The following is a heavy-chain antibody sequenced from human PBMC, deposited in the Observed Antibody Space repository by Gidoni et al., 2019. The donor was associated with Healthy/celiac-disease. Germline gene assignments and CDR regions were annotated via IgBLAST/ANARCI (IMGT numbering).Heavy chain of an antibody. J-gene: IGHJ3*02. CDR2: ISGSGGST. D-gene: IGHD3-22*01. CDR1: GLTFSRYA. Sequence: EVQLLESGGGLVQPGGSLRLSCAASGLTFSRYAMSWVRQAPGKGLEWVSAISGSGGSTYYADSVKGRFTISRDNSKNTLYLQMNSLRAEDTAVYYCAKGTNDYYDSIVIDIWGQGTMVTVSS. CDR3: AKGTNDYYDSIVIDI. V-gene: IGHV3-23*01.